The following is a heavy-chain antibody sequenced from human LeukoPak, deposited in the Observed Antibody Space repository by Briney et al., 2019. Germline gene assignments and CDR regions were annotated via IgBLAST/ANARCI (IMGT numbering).Heavy chain of an antibody. CDR1: GYTFTNYP. J-gene: IGHJ5*02. V-gene: IGHV1-46*01. CDR3: GRGGCNGDGCYFRGFDP. D-gene: IGHD2-15*01. Sequence: GASVKVSCKASGYTFTNYPKHWVRQAPGQGLEWMGVIFPGGGVTEYAQKFQGRVTMTRDTSINTAYMELSSLGSDDSAVYYCGRGGCNGDGCYFRGFDPWGQGTLVTVSS. CDR2: IFPGGGVT.